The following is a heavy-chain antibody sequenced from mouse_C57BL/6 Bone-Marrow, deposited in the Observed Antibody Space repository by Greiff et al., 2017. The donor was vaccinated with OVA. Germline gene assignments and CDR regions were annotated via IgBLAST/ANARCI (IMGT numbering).Heavy chain of an antibody. CDR2: IYPRSGNT. V-gene: IGHV1-81*01. CDR1: GYTFTSYG. D-gene: IGHD2-4*01. CDR3: AREGGFYYDYDALAY. Sequence: VQLQQSGAELARPGASVKLSCKASGYTFTSYGISWVKQRTGQGLEWIGEIYPRSGNTYYNEKFKGKATLTADKSSSTAYMELRSLTSEDSAVYSCAREGGFYYDYDALAYWGQGTLVTVSA. J-gene: IGHJ3*01.